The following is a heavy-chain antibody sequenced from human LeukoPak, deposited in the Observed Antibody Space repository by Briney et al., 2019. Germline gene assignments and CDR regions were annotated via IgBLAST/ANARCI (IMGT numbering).Heavy chain of an antibody. J-gene: IGHJ6*02. CDR2: INHSGST. V-gene: IGHV4-34*01. CDR1: GGSFSGYY. D-gene: IGHD2-15*01. Sequence: SETLSLTCAVYGGSFSGYYWSWIRQPPGKGLEWIGEINHSGSTNYNPSLKSRVTISVDTSKNQFSLKLSSVTAADTAVYYCARGGRGCSGGSCYSPYYYYGMDVWGQGTTVTVSS. CDR3: ARGGRGCSGGSCYSPYYYYGMDV.